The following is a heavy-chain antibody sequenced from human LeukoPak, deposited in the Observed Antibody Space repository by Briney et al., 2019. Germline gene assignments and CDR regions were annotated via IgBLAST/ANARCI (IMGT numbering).Heavy chain of an antibody. CDR3: ARDPLSGSSRRCFDY. CDR2: ISGSGGST. CDR1: GFTFSSYA. V-gene: IGHV3-23*01. Sequence: GGSLRLPCAASGFTFSSYAMSWVRQAPGKGLEWVSAISGSGGSTYYADSVKGRFTISRDNSKNTLYLQMNSLRAEDTAVYYCARDPLSGSSRRCFDYWGQGILVTVSS. J-gene: IGHJ4*02. D-gene: IGHD1-26*01.